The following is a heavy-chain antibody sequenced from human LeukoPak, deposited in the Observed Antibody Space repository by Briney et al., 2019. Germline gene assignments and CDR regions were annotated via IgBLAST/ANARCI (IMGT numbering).Heavy chain of an antibody. CDR3: AKYQRQWLPKGGFDY. V-gene: IGHV3-30*18. J-gene: IGHJ4*02. D-gene: IGHD6-19*01. CDR2: ISYDGSNK. CDR1: GFTFSSYG. Sequence: GGSLRLSCAASGFTFSSYGMHWVRQAPGKGLEWVAVISYDGSNKYYADSVKGRFTISRDNSKNTLYLQMDNLRAEDTAVYYCAKYQRQWLPKGGFDYWGQGTLVTVSS.